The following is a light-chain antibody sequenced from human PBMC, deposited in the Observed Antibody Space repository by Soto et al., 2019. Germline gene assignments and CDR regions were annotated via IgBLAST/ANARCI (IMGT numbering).Light chain of an antibody. CDR3: ASYTRTTTLV. V-gene: IGLV2-14*01. CDR2: DVN. Sequence: QSALTQPRSMSGSPGQSVTISCTGTSSDVGGYNYVSWYQQHPGKAPKLVIYDVNNRPSGISYRFSGSKSGNTASLTISGLQAEDEADYYCASYTRTTTLVFGGGTKLTVL. J-gene: IGLJ2*01. CDR1: SSDVGGYNY.